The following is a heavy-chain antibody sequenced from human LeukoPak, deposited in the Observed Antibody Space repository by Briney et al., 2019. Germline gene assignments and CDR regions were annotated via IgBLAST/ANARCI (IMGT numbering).Heavy chain of an antibody. CDR1: GFTFSSFG. CDR2: INFTDGRT. J-gene: IGHJ5*02. D-gene: IGHD2-21*02. Sequence: PGGSLRLSCAVSGFTFSSFGMNWVRQAPGKGLEWLSYINFTDGRTYYADSVRGRFTVSRDDARNLLYLQMYSLRAEDTAIYYCAREEARCGGDCLHHWGQGTLVTVSS. V-gene: IGHV3-48*04. CDR3: AREEARCGGDCLHH.